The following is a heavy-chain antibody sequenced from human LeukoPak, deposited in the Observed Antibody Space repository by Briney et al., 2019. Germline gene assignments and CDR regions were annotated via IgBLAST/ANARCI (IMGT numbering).Heavy chain of an antibody. CDR2: ISYDGSNK. Sequence: PGRSLRLSCAASGFTFGSYAMHWVRQAPGKGLEWVAVISYDGSNKYYADSVKGRFTISRDNSKNTLYLQMNSLRAEDTAVYYCARAVAGPHYYYGMDVWGQGTTVTVSS. CDR1: GFTFGSYA. D-gene: IGHD6-19*01. J-gene: IGHJ6*02. V-gene: IGHV3-30*04. CDR3: ARAVAGPHYYYGMDV.